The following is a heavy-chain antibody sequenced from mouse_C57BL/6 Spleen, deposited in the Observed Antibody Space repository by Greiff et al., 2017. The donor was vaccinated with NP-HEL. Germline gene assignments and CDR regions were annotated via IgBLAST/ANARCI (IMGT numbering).Heavy chain of an antibody. V-gene: IGHV5-4*03. CDR1: GFTFSSYA. CDR2: ISDGGSYT. J-gene: IGHJ2*01. CDR3: ARGSITTVVADYFDY. Sequence: EVKVVESGGGLVKPGGSLKLSCAASGFTFSSYAMSWVRQTPEKRLEWVATISDGGSYTYYSDNVKGRFTISRDNAKNNLYLQMSHLKSDDTAMYYCARGSITTVVADYFDYWGQGTTLTVSS. D-gene: IGHD1-1*01.